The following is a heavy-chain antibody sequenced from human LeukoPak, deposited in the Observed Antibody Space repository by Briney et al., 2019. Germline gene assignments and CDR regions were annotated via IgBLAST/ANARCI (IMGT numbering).Heavy chain of an antibody. CDR3: ARVAGYCSSTSCYHKRTFDY. D-gene: IGHD2-2*01. Sequence: SETLSLTCTVSGGSISSHYWSWIRQPPGKGLEWIGYIYYSGSTNYNPSLKSRVTISVDTSENQFSLKLSSVTAADTAVYYCARVAGYCSSTSCYHKRTFDYWGQGTLVTVSS. CDR2: IYYSGST. V-gene: IGHV4-59*11. CDR1: GGSISSHY. J-gene: IGHJ4*02.